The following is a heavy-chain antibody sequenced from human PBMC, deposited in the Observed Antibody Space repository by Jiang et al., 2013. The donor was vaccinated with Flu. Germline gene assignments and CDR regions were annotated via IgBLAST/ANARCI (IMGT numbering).Heavy chain of an antibody. CDR2: ISSSGSAI. J-gene: IGHJ4*02. D-gene: IGHD6-6*01. V-gene: IGHV3-48*03. CDR1: GFTFSNSE. CDR3: AKHSSPY. Sequence: VESGGGFVQPGGSLRLSCAASGFTFSNSEMNWVRQAPGKGLEWLSYISSSGSAIYYADSVRGRFTISRDNAKNSLYLQMNSLRAEDTAIYYCAKHSSPYWGQGTLVTVSS.